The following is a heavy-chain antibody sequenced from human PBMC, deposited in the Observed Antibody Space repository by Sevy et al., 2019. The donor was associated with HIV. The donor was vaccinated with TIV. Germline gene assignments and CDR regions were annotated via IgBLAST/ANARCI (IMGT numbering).Heavy chain of an antibody. CDR3: AKDLKLSYYDILTGSFWY. J-gene: IGHJ4*02. V-gene: IGHV3-23*01. CDR2: ISGSGGST. D-gene: IGHD3-9*01. CDR1: GFPFSSYA. Sequence: GGSLRLSCAASGFPFSSYAMSWVRQAPGKGLEWVSAISGSGGSTYYGDSVKGRLTISRDNSKNTLYLQMNSLRAEDTAVYYCAKDLKLSYYDILTGSFWYWGQGTLVTVSS.